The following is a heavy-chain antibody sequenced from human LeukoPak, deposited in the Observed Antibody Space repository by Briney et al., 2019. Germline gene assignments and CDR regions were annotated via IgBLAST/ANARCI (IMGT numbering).Heavy chain of an antibody. Sequence: ASVKVSCKSSVYTFTGYYMHWVRQAPGQGFEWMGRIDSNSGGTNYAQNFEGRVTMTRDTSISTVYMELISLRSDDTAVYYCAREMNYDDYRTSDYWGQGTLVTVSS. CDR3: AREMNYDDYRTSDY. V-gene: IGHV1-2*02. CDR1: VYTFTGYY. D-gene: IGHD4-17*01. CDR2: IDSNSGGT. J-gene: IGHJ4*02.